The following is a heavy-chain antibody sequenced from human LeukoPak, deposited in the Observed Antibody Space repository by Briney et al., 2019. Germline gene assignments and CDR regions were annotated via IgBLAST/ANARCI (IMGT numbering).Heavy chain of an antibody. D-gene: IGHD3-10*01. J-gene: IGHJ5*02. V-gene: IGHV1-3*01. CDR3: ARVSIYGLGDAQLADP. CDR2: INAGNGNT. CDR1: GYTFTSYA. Sequence: ASVKVSCKASGYTFTSYAMHWVRQAPGQRLEWMGWINAGNGNTKYSQKFQGRVTITRDTSASTAYMELRSLRYNDTAVYYCARVSIYGLGDAQLADPWGQGTLVTVSS.